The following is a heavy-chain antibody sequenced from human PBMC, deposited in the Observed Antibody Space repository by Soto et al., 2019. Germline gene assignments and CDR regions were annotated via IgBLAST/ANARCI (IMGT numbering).Heavy chain of an antibody. CDR2: IIPIFGTA. CDR1: GGTFSSYA. J-gene: IGHJ6*02. CDR3: ARFLPTIAAGKVVQGMDV. V-gene: IGHV1-69*01. D-gene: IGHD6-13*01. Sequence: QVQLVQSGAEVKKPGSSVKVSCKASGGTFSSYAISWVRQAPGQGLEWMGGIIPIFGTANYAQKFQGRVTITADESTSTAYMELSSLRSEDTAVYYCARFLPTIAAGKVVQGMDVWGHGTTVTVSS.